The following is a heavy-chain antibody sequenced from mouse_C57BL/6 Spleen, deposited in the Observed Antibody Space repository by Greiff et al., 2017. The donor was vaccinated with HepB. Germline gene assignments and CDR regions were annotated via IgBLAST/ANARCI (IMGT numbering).Heavy chain of an antibody. CDR1: GFTFSSYA. CDR3: AREDLLSWDFDV. CDR2: ISDGGSYT. V-gene: IGHV5-4*01. J-gene: IGHJ1*03. Sequence: EVQVVESGGGLVKPGGSLKLSCAASGFTFSSYAMSWVRQTPEKRLEWVATISDGGSYTYYPDNVKGRFTISRDNAKNNLYLQMSHLKSEDTAMYYCAREDLLSWDFDVWGKGTTVTVSS.